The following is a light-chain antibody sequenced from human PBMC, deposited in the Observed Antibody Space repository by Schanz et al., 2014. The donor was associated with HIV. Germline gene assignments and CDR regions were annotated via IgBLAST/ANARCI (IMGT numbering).Light chain of an antibody. V-gene: IGLV6-57*04. J-gene: IGLJ2*01. CDR1: SGAIASSY. CDR3: QSSDASNPVV. CDR2: DND. Sequence: NFMLTQPHSVSESPGKTVTISCTRSSGAIASSYVQWYQQRPGRAPTIVIYDNDERPSGVPDQFSGSIDSSSNSASLTISGLKTDDEADYYCQSSDASNPVVFGGGTKLTVL.